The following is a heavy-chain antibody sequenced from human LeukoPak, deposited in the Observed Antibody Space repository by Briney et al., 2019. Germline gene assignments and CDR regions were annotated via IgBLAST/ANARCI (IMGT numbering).Heavy chain of an antibody. Sequence: GGSLRLFCAAYGFSFSNYGIHWVRQAPGKGLEWVTVISYDGSNKYYADSVKGRFTISRDNSKNTLYLQMNSLRAEDTAVYYCAKGGTYRDYFDYWGQGTLVTVSS. CDR2: ISYDGSNK. CDR3: AKGGTYRDYFDY. V-gene: IGHV3-30*18. CDR1: GFSFSNYG. J-gene: IGHJ4*02. D-gene: IGHD3-16*01.